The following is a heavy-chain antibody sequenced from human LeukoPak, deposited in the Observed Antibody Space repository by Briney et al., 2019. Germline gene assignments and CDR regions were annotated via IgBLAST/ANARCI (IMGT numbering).Heavy chain of an antibody. Sequence: ASVKVSCKASGDIFSSNDINWVRQAAGQGLEWMGWMNPNSGDTGYTQKFQGRVAMTRSTSITSAYMELSSLRSEDTAVYYCARGPFGSGSFLDYWGQGTLVTVSS. J-gene: IGHJ4*02. D-gene: IGHD3-10*01. CDR3: ARGPFGSGSFLDY. CDR1: GDIFSSND. V-gene: IGHV1-8*01. CDR2: MNPNSGDT.